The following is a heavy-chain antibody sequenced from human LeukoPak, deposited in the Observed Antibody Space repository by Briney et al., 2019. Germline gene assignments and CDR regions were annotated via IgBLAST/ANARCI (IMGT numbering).Heavy chain of an antibody. Sequence: SETLSLTCTVSNGSISSYSWSWIRQPPGKGLEWIGYIYNSWNTNYSPSLKSRVTISVDTSKNQISLNLGSVTAADTAVYYCARPNYESSGHDAFDIWGRGTMVTVSS. J-gene: IGHJ3*02. CDR1: NGSISSYS. CDR3: ARPNYESSGHDAFDI. D-gene: IGHD3-22*01. CDR2: IYNSWNT. V-gene: IGHV4-4*08.